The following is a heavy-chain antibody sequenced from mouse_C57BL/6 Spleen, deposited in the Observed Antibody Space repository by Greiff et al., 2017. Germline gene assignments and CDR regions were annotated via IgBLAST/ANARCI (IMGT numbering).Heavy chain of an antibody. Sequence: VQLQQSGPELVKPGASVKISCKASGYAFSSSWMNWVKQRPGKGLEWIGRIYPGDGDTNYNGKFKGKATLTADKSSSTAYMQLSSLTSEDSAVYFCARSGYDGYYWGQGTTLTVSS. CDR2: IYPGDGDT. V-gene: IGHV1-82*01. D-gene: IGHD2-3*01. J-gene: IGHJ2*01. CDR3: ARSGYDGYY. CDR1: GYAFSSSW.